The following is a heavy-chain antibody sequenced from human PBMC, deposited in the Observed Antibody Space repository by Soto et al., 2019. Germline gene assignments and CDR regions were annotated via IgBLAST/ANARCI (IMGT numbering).Heavy chain of an antibody. CDR2: IIPIFGTA. CDR1: GGTFSSYA. V-gene: IGHV1-69*06. J-gene: IGHJ6*02. D-gene: IGHD2-15*01. Sequence: SVKVSCTASGGTFSSYAISWVRQAPGQGLEWMGGIIPIFGTANYAQKFQGRVTITADKSTSTAYMELSSLRSEDTAVYYCAWGAGLGYCSGGSGRVHNYNYYGIASSGQRTTGAVSS. CDR3: AWGAGLGYCSGGSGRVHNYNYYGIAS.